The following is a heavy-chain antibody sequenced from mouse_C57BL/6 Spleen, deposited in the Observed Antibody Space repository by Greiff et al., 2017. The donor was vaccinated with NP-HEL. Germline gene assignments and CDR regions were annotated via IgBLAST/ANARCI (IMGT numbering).Heavy chain of an antibody. V-gene: IGHV5-4*03. CDR2: ISDGGSYT. CDR3: ARGTLYGSSYGFAY. Sequence: EVNLVESGGGLVKPGGSLKLSCAASGFTFSSYAMSWVRQTPEKRLEWVATISDGGSYTYYPDNVKGRFTISRDNAKNNLYLQMSHLKSEDTAMYYCARGTLYGSSYGFAYWGQGTLVTVSA. J-gene: IGHJ3*01. CDR1: GFTFSSYA. D-gene: IGHD1-1*01.